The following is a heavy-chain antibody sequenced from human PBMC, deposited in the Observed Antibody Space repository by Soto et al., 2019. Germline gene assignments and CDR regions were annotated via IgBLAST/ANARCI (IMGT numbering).Heavy chain of an antibody. Sequence: EVQLVESGGVVIQPGGSLRLSCAASGLTFDDYTMHWVRQVPGKGLEWVALITWDGGSTYYADSVKGRFAISRDNSKNSLYLQMNSLRTEDTALYYCTKDSSVTHFDYWGQGTLVTVSS. CDR1: GLTFDDYT. D-gene: IGHD3-10*01. V-gene: IGHV3-43*01. J-gene: IGHJ4*02. CDR3: TKDSSVTHFDY. CDR2: ITWDGGST.